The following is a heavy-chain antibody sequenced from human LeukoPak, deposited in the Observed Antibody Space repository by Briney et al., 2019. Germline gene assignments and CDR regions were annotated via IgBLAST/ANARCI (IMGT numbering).Heavy chain of an antibody. CDR2: IYHSGST. D-gene: IGHD4-11*01. CDR1: GGSISSGGYS. CDR3: ARGRTTETTYYYYYHGMDV. Sequence: SETLSLTCVVSGGSISSGGYSWNWIRQPPGKGLEWIGYIYHSGSTYYNPSLKSRVTISVDTSKNQFSLKLSSVAAADTAVYYCARGRTTETTYYYYYHGMDVWGQGTTVTVSS. J-gene: IGHJ6*02. V-gene: IGHV4-30-2*01.